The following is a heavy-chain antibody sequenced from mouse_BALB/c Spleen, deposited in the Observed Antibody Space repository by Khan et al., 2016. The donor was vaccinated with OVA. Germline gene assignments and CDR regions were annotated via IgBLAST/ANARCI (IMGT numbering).Heavy chain of an antibody. CDR1: GYAFTNNG. Sequence: LVESGPELKKPGETVKISCKASGYAFTNNGMNWARQAPGKGLKWMGWINTYTGEPTYAADFKGRFAFSLETSASTAYLQINNHKNEDTATYFCARVGYSGTMDYWGQGTSVTVSS. CDR3: ARVGYSGTMDY. V-gene: IGHV9-3-1*01. CDR2: INTYTGEP. J-gene: IGHJ4*01. D-gene: IGHD2-14*01.